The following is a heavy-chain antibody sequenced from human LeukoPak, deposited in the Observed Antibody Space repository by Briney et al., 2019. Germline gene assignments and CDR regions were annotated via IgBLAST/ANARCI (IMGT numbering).Heavy chain of an antibody. CDR3: ARRIGRGGTYNWFDP. Sequence: ASVKVSCKASVYTFTIYDINWVRQATGQGLEWMGWMNPNSGNTGYAQKFQGRVTMTRNTSISTAYMELSSLRSEDTAVYYCARRIGRGGTYNWFDPWGQGTLVTVSS. D-gene: IGHD2-15*01. CDR2: MNPNSGNT. V-gene: IGHV1-8*01. J-gene: IGHJ5*02. CDR1: VYTFTIYD.